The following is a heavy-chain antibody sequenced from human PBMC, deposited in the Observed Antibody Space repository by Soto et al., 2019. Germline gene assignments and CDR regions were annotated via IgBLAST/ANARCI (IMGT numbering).Heavy chain of an antibody. D-gene: IGHD2-2*01. J-gene: IGHJ6*02. CDR1: GGSITSTGYY. V-gene: IGHV4-39*01. CDR3: ARLGGYCTITSCYGYYGMDV. CDR2: IYYSGST. Sequence: SETLSLTCTVSGGSITSTGYYWGWIRQPPGKGLEWIGSIYYSGSTYYNPSLESRVTISVDTSKNQFSLKVSSVTATDTAVYYCARLGGYCTITSCYGYYGMDVWGQGNTVTVSS.